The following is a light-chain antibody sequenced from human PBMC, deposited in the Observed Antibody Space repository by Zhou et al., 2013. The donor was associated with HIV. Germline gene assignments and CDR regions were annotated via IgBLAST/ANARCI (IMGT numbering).Light chain of an antibody. Sequence: EIVLTQSPGTLSLSPGERATLSCRASQSVSSSYLAWYQQKPGQAPRLLIYDASNRATGIPARFSGSGSGTDFTLTISSLEPEDFAVYYCQQYDNWRWTFGQGTKVEIK. J-gene: IGKJ1*01. V-gene: IGKV3-20*01. CDR3: QQYDNWRWT. CDR1: QSVSSSY. CDR2: DAS.